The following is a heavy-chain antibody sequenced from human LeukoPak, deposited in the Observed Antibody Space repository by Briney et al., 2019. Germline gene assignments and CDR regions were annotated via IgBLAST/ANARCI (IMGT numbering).Heavy chain of an antibody. CDR1: GGSFSGYY. J-gene: IGHJ5*02. Sequence: SETLPLTCAVYGGSFSGYYWSWIRQPPGRGLEWIGEINHSGSTNYNPSLKSRVTISVDTSKNQFSLKLSSVTAADTAVYYCARKTRSMTTVTPGKFDPWGQGTLVTVSS. CDR2: INHSGST. CDR3: ARKTRSMTTVTPGKFDP. D-gene: IGHD4-17*01. V-gene: IGHV4-34*01.